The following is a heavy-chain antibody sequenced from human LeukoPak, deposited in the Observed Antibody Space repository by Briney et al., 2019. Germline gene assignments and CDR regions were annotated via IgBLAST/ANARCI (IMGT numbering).Heavy chain of an antibody. V-gene: IGHV4-59*08. CDR1: GGSIGSYY. CDR2: IYYSGST. D-gene: IGHD3-10*01. J-gene: IGHJ4*02. Sequence: SSETLSLTCTVSGGSIGSYYWSWIRQPPGKGLEWIGYIYYSGSTNYNPSLKSRVTIPVDTSKNQISLKLSSLTAADTAVYYCASGGDFGSGSYSFLDSWGQGTLVTVSS. CDR3: ASGGDFGSGSYSFLDS.